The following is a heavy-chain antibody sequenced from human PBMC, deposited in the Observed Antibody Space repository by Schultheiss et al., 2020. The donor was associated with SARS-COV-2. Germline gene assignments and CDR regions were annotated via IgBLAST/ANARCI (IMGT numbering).Heavy chain of an antibody. D-gene: IGHD2-2*01. CDR2: IYYSGST. V-gene: IGHV4-61*05. CDR3: ARVVVPEPYYYYYMDV. Sequence: SQTLSLTCTVSGGSISSSSYYWGWIRQPPGKGLEWIGYIYYSGSTNYNPSLKSRVTISVDTSKNQFSLKLSSVTAADTAVYYCARVVVPEPYYYYYMDVWGKGTTVTVSS. J-gene: IGHJ6*03. CDR1: GGSISSSSYY.